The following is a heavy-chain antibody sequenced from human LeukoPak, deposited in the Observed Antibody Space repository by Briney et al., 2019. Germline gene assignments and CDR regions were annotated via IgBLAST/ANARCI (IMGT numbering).Heavy chain of an antibody. CDR1: GYIFTNYA. V-gene: IGHV7-4-1*02. CDR2: INSNTGNQ. CDR3: ARDLTTGLPHIDY. Sequence: ASVNVSCKASGYIFTNYAVIWVRQAPGQGLEGLGWINSNTGNQKYAQGFTGRFVFSLDTSVSTAYLQISSLKAEDTAVYYCARDLTTGLPHIDYWGQGTLVTVSS. D-gene: IGHD3-9*01. J-gene: IGHJ4*02.